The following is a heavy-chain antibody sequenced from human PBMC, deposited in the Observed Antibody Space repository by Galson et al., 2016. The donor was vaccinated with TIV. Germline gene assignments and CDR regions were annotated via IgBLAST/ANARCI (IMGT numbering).Heavy chain of an antibody. CDR1: GGTLNNYV. J-gene: IGHJ4*02. Sequence: SVKVSCKASGGTLNNYVINWVRQAPGQGLEWMGRIMPILDITKYTQKLQGRVTITADKSTSTAYMELSSLRSEDTAIYYCATALHDTTRGCDYWGQGTLVTVSS. CDR2: IMPILDIT. V-gene: IGHV1-69*04. CDR3: ATALHDTTRGCDY. D-gene: IGHD2-2*01.